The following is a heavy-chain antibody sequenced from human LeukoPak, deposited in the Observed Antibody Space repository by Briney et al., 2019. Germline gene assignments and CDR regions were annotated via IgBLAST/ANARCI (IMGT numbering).Heavy chain of an antibody. Sequence: SETLSLTCTVSGGSISSGGYDWSWIRQHPGKGLEWIGYIYYSGSTYYNPSLKSGVTISVDTSKNQFSLKLSSVTAADTAVYYCARFLTAGPTSTDWFDPWGQGTLVTVSS. D-gene: IGHD5-18*01. J-gene: IGHJ5*02. CDR2: IYYSGST. CDR3: ARFLTAGPTSTDWFDP. V-gene: IGHV4-31*03. CDR1: GGSISSGGYD.